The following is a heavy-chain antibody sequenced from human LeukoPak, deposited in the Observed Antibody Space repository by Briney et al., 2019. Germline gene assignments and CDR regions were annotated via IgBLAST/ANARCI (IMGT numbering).Heavy chain of an antibody. CDR1: GFTFDDYA. J-gene: IGHJ4*02. Sequence: PGGSLRLSCAASGFTFDDYAMHWVRQAPGKGLEWVSGISWNSGSIGYADSVKGRFTISRDNAKNSLYLQMNSLRAEDTALYYCAKGQWGIAVAGPLDYWGRGTLVTVSS. D-gene: IGHD6-19*01. V-gene: IGHV3-9*01. CDR3: AKGQWGIAVAGPLDY. CDR2: ISWNSGSI.